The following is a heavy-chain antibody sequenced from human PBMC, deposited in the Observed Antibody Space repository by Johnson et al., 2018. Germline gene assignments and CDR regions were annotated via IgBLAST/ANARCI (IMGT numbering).Heavy chain of an antibody. V-gene: IGHV1-46*01. CDR3: AKAPGYFGPMGAFDI. CDR1: GYTFTSYY. Sequence: QVQLVQSGAEVKKPGASVKVSCKASGYTFTSYYMHWVRQAPGQGLEWMGIINPSGGSTSYAQKFQGRVTMTRDTSTSTVYMELSSLRAEDTALYYCAKAPGYFGPMGAFDIWGQGTMVTVSS. D-gene: IGHD3/OR15-3a*01. J-gene: IGHJ3*02. CDR2: INPSGGST.